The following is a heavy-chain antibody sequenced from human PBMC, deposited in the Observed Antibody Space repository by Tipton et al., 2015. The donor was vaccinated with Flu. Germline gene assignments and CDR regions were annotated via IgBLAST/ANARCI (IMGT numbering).Heavy chain of an antibody. CDR1: GYSIRSGYY. V-gene: IGHV4-30-4*08. D-gene: IGHD3-22*01. CDR3: ARVYYYDSSGYFSSRGFDI. J-gene: IGHJ3*02. CDR2: IYYSGST. Sequence: TLSLTCSVSGYSIRSGYYWGWIRQPPGKGLEWIGYIYYSGSTYYNPSLKSRVTMSVDTSKNQFSLKLSSVTAADTAVYYCARVYYYDSSGYFSSRGFDIWGQGTVVTVSS.